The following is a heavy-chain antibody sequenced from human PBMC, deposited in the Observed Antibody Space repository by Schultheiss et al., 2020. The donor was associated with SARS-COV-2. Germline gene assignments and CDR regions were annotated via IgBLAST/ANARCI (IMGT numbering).Heavy chain of an antibody. J-gene: IGHJ4*02. CDR2: IYYSGST. D-gene: IGHD2-15*01. Sequence: SQTLSLTCTVSGGSISSSSYYWGWISQPPGTGLEWIGRIYYSGSTYYNPSLKSRVTISVDTSKNQFSLKLSSVTAADTAVYYCASWWQNFDYWGQGTLVTVSS. CDR1: GGSISSSSYY. V-gene: IGHV4-39*07. CDR3: ASWWQNFDY.